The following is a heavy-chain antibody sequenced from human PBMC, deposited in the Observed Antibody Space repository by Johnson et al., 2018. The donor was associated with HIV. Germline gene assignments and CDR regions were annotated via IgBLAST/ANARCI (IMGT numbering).Heavy chain of an antibody. CDR3: AKFRDAFDI. CDR1: GFTFSSYG. V-gene: IGHV3-33*06. CDR2: IWYDGSNK. J-gene: IGHJ3*02. Sequence: QVQLVESGGGVVQPWGSLRLSCAASGFTFSSYGMHWVRQAPGKGLEWVAVIWYDGSNKYYADSVKGRFTISRDNSKNTLYLQMNSLRAEDTAVYYCAKFRDAFDIWGQGTMVTVSS.